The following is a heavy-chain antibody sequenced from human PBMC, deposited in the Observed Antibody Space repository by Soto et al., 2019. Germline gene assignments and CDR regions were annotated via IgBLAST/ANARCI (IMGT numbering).Heavy chain of an antibody. CDR1: DNTFPGSA. CDR3: ARGNNYDFWSGYSGAFDI. J-gene: IGHJ3*02. D-gene: IGHD3-3*01. Sequence: SVNPSCKTSDNTFPGSALSRVRHSPVQGLEWIGWVNPNSGGTNYAQKFKGRVTMTRDMSISTAYMELSRLRSDDTAVYYCARGNNYDFWSGYSGAFDIWGQGTMVTVSS. V-gene: IGHV1-2*02. CDR2: VNPNSGGT.